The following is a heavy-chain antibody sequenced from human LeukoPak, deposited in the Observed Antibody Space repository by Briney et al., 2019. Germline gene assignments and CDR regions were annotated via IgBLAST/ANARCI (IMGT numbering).Heavy chain of an antibody. CDR1: GFNFNGYW. D-gene: IGHD1-26*01. J-gene: IGHJ3*02. V-gene: IGHV3-7*01. Sequence: GGSLRLSCAASGFNFNGYWMSWVRQAPGKGPEWVAHVKGNGNEQYYADSVEGRFTISRDNVKRSLFLQMNNLRVEDTAVYYCARGPGDFDASDIWGQGTMVTVSS. CDR2: VKGNGNEQ. CDR3: ARGPGDFDASDI.